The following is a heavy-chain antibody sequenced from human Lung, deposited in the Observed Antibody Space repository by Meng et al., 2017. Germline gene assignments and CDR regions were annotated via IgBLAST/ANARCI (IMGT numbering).Heavy chain of an antibody. Sequence: EVQLVESGGGLVKPGGSLRLSCAASEFTFSDYSMNWVRQAPGKGLEWVSFISNTGKYIYYADSVKGRFTISRDNAKNSLYLQINNLRAEDTAVYYCARGSYQPLLLSALDYWGQGTLVTVSS. CDR1: EFTFSDYS. CDR2: ISNTGKYI. V-gene: IGHV3-21*01. CDR3: ARGSYQPLLLSALDY. J-gene: IGHJ4*02. D-gene: IGHD2-15*01.